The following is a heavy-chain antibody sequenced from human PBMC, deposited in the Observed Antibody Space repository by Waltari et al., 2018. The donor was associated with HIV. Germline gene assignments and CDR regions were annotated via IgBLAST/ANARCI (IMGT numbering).Heavy chain of an antibody. D-gene: IGHD6-13*01. J-gene: IGHJ4*02. V-gene: IGHV4-39*07. CDR2: IYYSGST. CDR1: GGSISSSSYY. CDR3: ARGGGSSSWYKALRY. Sequence: QLQLQESGPGLVKPSETLSLPCTVSGGSISSSSYYWGWIRQPPGKGLEWIGSIYYSGSTYYNPSLKSRVTRSVDTSKNQFSLKLSSVTAADTAVYYWARGGGSSSWYKALRYWGQGTLVTVSS.